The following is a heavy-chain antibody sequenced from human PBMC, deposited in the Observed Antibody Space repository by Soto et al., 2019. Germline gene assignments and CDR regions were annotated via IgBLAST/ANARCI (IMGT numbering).Heavy chain of an antibody. D-gene: IGHD5-12*01. CDR1: GFTFRSYG. J-gene: IGHJ6*02. CDR2: ISYDGSNT. V-gene: IGHV3-30*18. CDR3: AKELVTGGYDYYYYGMDV. Sequence: QVQLVESGGGVVQPGRSLRLSCAASGFTFRSYGMHWVRQAPGKGLEWVAVISYDGSNTYYADSVKGRFTISRDNSKNTLYLQMNSLRAEDTAVYYCAKELVTGGYDYYYYGMDVWGQGTTVTVSS.